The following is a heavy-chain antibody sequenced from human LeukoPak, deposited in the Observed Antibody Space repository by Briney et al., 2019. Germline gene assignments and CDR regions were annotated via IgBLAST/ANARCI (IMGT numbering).Heavy chain of an antibody. Sequence: GESLQISCKGSGYSFTSYWIGWVRPLPGKGLEWMGIIYPGDSDTRYSPSFQGQVTISADKSISTAYLQWSSLKASDTAMYYCAATYYYDSSGYYSTFDYWGQGTLVTVSS. CDR1: GYSFTSYW. J-gene: IGHJ4*02. CDR2: IYPGDSDT. D-gene: IGHD3-22*01. V-gene: IGHV5-51*01. CDR3: AATYYYDSSGYYSTFDY.